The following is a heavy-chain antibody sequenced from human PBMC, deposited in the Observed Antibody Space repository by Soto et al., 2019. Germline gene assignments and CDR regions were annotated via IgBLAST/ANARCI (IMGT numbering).Heavy chain of an antibody. Sequence: QVQLVQSGAEVKKPGSSVKVSCKASGGTFSSYAISWVRQAPGQGLEWMGGIIPIFGTANYAQKFQGRVTSTADQSTSTAYMELSSLRSEDTAVYYCAREYCSGGSCYSDYYYYGMDVWGQGPTVTVSS. CDR3: AREYCSGGSCYSDYYYYGMDV. CDR2: IIPIFGTA. CDR1: GGTFSSYA. D-gene: IGHD2-15*01. J-gene: IGHJ6*02. V-gene: IGHV1-69*12.